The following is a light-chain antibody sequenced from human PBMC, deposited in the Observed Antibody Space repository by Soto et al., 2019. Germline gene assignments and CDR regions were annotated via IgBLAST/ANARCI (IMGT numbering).Light chain of an antibody. CDR2: EVT. Sequence: QSALIQPASVSGSPGQSIAISCTGTSSDVGGYNHVSWYQQYPGKVPKLIIYEVTNRPSGVSNRFSGPKSGNTASLTISGLQAEDEADYYCNSFTSSSTSYVFGTGTQLTVL. CDR1: SSDVGGYNH. V-gene: IGLV2-14*01. CDR3: NSFTSSSTSYV. J-gene: IGLJ1*01.